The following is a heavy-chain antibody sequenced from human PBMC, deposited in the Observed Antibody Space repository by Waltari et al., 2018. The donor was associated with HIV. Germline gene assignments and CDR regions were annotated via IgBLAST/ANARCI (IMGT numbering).Heavy chain of an antibody. CDR3: ARDDLNVRRAFDI. Sequence: EQLVESGGGLVRPVGSLNLSSVASGFPFFPLEFNWVRQAPGKGLEWISYINSNSGTIHYADSVKGRFTISRDNAKSSLYLQMRNLTGEDTAVYYCARDDLNVRRAFDIWGQGTMVTVSS. V-gene: IGHV3-48*03. D-gene: IGHD3-10*01. CDR1: GFPFFPLE. CDR2: INSNSGTI. J-gene: IGHJ3*02.